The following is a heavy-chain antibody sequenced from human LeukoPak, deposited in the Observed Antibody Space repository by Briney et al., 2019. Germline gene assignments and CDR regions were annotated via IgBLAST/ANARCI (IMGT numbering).Heavy chain of an antibody. CDR1: GGSISSYY. Sequence: SETLSLTCTVSGGSISSYYWSWIRQPAGKGLEWIGRMHTSGATDYNPSLKGRVTMSLDTSKNQFSLKLSSVTAADTAVYYCARDRANNWSQDWFDPWGQGTLVTVSS. V-gene: IGHV4-4*07. CDR2: MHTSGAT. CDR3: ARDRANNWSQDWFDP. D-gene: IGHD1-1*01. J-gene: IGHJ5*02.